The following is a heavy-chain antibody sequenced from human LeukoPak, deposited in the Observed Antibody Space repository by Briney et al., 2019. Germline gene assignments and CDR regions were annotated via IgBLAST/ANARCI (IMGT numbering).Heavy chain of an antibody. CDR1: GYTFTNYG. D-gene: IGHD1-1*01. Sequence: ASVKVYCKASGYTFTNYGIDWLRQAPGQGLERMGWISPYNGNTDYAQKFQGRVTMTTDTSTSTAYMEPRSLRSDDMAMYYCAILDLENGFDYWGQGTLVTVSS. CDR3: AILDLENGFDY. J-gene: IGHJ4*02. CDR2: ISPYNGNT. V-gene: IGHV1-18*03.